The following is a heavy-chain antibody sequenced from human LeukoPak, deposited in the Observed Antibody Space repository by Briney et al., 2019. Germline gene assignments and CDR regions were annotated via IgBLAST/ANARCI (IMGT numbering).Heavy chain of an antibody. D-gene: IGHD2-2*01. V-gene: IGHV4-59*01. CDR2: IYYSGST. CDR1: GGSISSYY. J-gene: IGHJ4*02. Sequence: SETLSLTCTVSGGSISSYYWSGIRQPPGKGLEWIGYIYYSGSTNYNPSLKSRVTISVDTSKNRFSLKLSSVTAADTAVYYCATGPAATFDYWGQGTLVTVSS. CDR3: ATGPAATFDY.